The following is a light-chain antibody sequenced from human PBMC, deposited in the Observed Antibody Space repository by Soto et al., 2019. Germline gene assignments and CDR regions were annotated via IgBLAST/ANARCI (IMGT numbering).Light chain of an antibody. CDR3: AAWDDSLNGWV. Sequence: QSVLTQPPSASGTPGQRVTISCSGSSSNIGSNTVNWYHQLPGTAPKLLIYNNDQRPSGVPDRFSGSKSGTSASLAISGLQSEDEADYYCAAWDDSLNGWVFGGGTKLTVL. CDR2: NND. J-gene: IGLJ3*02. V-gene: IGLV1-44*01. CDR1: SSNIGSNT.